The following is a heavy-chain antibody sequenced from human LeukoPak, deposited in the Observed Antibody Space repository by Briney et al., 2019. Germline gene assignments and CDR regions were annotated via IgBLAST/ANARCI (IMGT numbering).Heavy chain of an antibody. D-gene: IGHD6-13*01. CDR3: ARDGSSSWYWVFDY. J-gene: IGHJ4*02. Sequence: ASVKVSCKASGYTYSTYGISWVRQAPGQGLEWMGWINGYKGNTNYAQKLQGRVTMTTDTSTSTAYMELRSLRSDDTAVYYCARDGSSSWYWVFDYWGQGTLVTVSS. V-gene: IGHV1-18*01. CDR2: INGYKGNT. CDR1: GYTYSTYG.